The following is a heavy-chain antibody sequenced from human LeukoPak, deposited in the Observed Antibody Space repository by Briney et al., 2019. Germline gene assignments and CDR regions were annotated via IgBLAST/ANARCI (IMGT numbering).Heavy chain of an antibody. Sequence: GGSLRLSCAASGFTFSSYALSWVRQAPGKGLEWVSSLSAPGSSTYYADSVKGRFTVSRDNSKNTVYLQMNSLRAEDTAVYYCAKNYYDSSGYTDYWGQGTLVTVSS. CDR3: AKNYYDSSGYTDY. CDR1: GFTFSSYA. D-gene: IGHD3-22*01. CDR2: LSAPGSST. V-gene: IGHV3-23*01. J-gene: IGHJ4*02.